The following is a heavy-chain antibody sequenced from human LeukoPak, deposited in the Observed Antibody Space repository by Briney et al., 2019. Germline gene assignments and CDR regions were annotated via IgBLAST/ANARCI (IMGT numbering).Heavy chain of an antibody. Sequence: ASVKVSCKASGYTFTSYGISWVRQAPGQGLEWMGWISAYNGNTNYAQKFQGRVTMTTDTSTSTAYMELRSLRSEDTAVYYCAKFRYYDSSGYFPPDYWGQGTLVTVSS. CDR3: AKFRYYDSSGYFPPDY. CDR1: GYTFTSYG. J-gene: IGHJ4*02. CDR2: ISAYNGNT. V-gene: IGHV1-18*01. D-gene: IGHD3-22*01.